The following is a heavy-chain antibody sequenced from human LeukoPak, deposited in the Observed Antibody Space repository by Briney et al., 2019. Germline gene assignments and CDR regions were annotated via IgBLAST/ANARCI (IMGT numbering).Heavy chain of an antibody. CDR1: GGSISSYY. D-gene: IGHD3-3*01. Sequence: SETLSLTCTVSGGSISSYYWSWIRQPAGKGLEWIGRIYTSGSTNYNPSLKSRVTMSVDTSKNQFSLKLSSVTAAGTAVYYCAREPYYDFWSGYRHYYMDVWGKGTTVTVSS. J-gene: IGHJ6*03. CDR3: AREPYYDFWSGYRHYYMDV. CDR2: IYTSGST. V-gene: IGHV4-4*07.